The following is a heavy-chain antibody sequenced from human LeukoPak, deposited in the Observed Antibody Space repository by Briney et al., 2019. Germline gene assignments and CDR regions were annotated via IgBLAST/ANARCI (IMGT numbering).Heavy chain of an antibody. D-gene: IGHD1-1*01. V-gene: IGHV1-69*06. CDR3: ARGTTGTTPRYYFDY. Sequence: ASVKVSCKASGSTFSSYAISWVRQAPGQGLEWMGGIIPIFGTANYAQKFQGRVTITADKPTSTAYMELSSLRSEDTAVYYCARGTTGTTPRYYFDYWGEGTLVTVSS. CDR1: GSTFSSYA. CDR2: IIPIFGTA. J-gene: IGHJ4*02.